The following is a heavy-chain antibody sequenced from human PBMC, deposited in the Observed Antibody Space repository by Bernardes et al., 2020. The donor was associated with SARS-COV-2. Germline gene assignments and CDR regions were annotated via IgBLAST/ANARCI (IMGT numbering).Heavy chain of an antibody. D-gene: IGHD3-9*01. V-gene: IGHV1-24*01. J-gene: IGHJ3*02. Sequence: ASVKVSCKVSGYTLTELSMHWVRQAPGKGLEWMGGFDPEDGETIYAQKFQGRVTMTEDTSTDTAYMELSSLRSEDTAVYYCATDLAGYYAAFDIWGQGTMITVSS. CDR1: GYTLTELS. CDR2: FDPEDGET. CDR3: ATDLAGYYAAFDI.